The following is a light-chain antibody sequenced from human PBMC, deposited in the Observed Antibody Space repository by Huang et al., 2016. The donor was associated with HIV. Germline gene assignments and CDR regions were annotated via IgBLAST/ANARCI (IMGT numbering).Light chain of an antibody. J-gene: IGKJ2*01. V-gene: IGKV3-15*01. CDR3: QQYNKWPPYT. Sequence: VMTQSPATLSVSPGERATLSGRASESILRNLAWYQQSPGQPPRLLIYGASVRLPGIPDRFRGSGSGTEFSLTISSLQSEDFAVYYCQQYNKWPPYTYGQGTKLEIK. CDR2: GAS. CDR1: ESILRN.